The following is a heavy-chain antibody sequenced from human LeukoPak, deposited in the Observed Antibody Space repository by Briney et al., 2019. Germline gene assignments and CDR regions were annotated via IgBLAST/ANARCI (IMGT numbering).Heavy chain of an antibody. CDR1: GFTFSKYA. D-gene: IGHD1-26*01. J-gene: IGHJ4*02. Sequence: GGSLRLSCVGSGFTFSKYAMHWVRQAPGKGLEWLAVISFDAKHKYYGDSVKGRFTISRDNSNNTLYLQMSGLTSEDTALYYCARGREVPATRLDYWGRGTLVTVSS. V-gene: IGHV3-30*04. CDR3: ARGREVPATRLDY. CDR2: ISFDAKHK.